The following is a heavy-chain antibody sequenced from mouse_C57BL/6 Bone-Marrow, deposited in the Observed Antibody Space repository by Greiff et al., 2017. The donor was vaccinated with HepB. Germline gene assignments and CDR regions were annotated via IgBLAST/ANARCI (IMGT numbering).Heavy chain of an antibody. V-gene: IGHV1-72*01. Sequence: QVQLKESGAELVKPGASVKLSCKASGYTFTSYWMHWVRQGPGRGLEWIGRIDPNSGGTKYTEKVKSKATLTVDKPSSTAYMQLSSLTSEDSAVYYCAKGMGWLLPWFAYWGQGTLVTVSA. CDR2: IDPNSGGT. D-gene: IGHD2-3*01. CDR3: AKGMGWLLPWFAY. J-gene: IGHJ3*01. CDR1: GYTFTSYW.